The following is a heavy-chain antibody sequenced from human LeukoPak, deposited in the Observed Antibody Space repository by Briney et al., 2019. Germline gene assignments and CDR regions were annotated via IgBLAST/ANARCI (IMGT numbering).Heavy chain of an antibody. Sequence: PSETLSLTCAVYGGSFSGYYWSWIRQPPGKGLEWIGEINHSGSTNYNPSLKSRVTISVDTSKNQFSLKLRSVTAADTAVYYCARGRYPASWFDPWGQGTLVTVSS. D-gene: IGHD1-1*01. J-gene: IGHJ5*02. CDR2: INHSGST. V-gene: IGHV4-34*01. CDR1: GGSFSGYY. CDR3: ARGRYPASWFDP.